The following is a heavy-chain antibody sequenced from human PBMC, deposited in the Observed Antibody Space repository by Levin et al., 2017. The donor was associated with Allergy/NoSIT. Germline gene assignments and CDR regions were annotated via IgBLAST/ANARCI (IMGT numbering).Heavy chain of an antibody. D-gene: IGHD3-10*02. CDR1: GFTFSSYW. Sequence: GESLKISCAASGFTFSSYWMHWVRQAPGKGLVWVSRINSDGSSTSYADSVKGRFTISRDNAKNTLYLQMNSLRAEDTAVYYCARGRGGYYVVWGQGTLVTVSS. CDR3: ARGRGGYYVV. J-gene: IGHJ4*02. CDR2: INSDGSST. V-gene: IGHV3-74*01.